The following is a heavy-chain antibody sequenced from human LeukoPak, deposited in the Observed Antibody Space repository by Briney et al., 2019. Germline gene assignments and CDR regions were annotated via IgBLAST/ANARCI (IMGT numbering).Heavy chain of an antibody. CDR3: ARDGSSWKGYFHH. CDR2: ISSSSSTI. CDR1: GFTFSSYS. Sequence: GGSLRLSCAASGFTFSSYSMNWVRQAPGKGLEWVSYISSSSSTIYYADSVKGRFTISRDNAKNSLYLQMNSLRAEDTAVYYCARDGSSWKGYFHHWGQGTLVTVSS. D-gene: IGHD6-13*01. V-gene: IGHV3-48*01. J-gene: IGHJ4*02.